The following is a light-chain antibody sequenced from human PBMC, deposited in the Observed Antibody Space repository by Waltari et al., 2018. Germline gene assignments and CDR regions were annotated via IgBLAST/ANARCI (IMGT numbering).Light chain of an antibody. J-gene: IGLJ2*01. CDR3: SAWDDSLNGHVV. Sequence: QSVLTQPPSASGTPGQKVTIPCSGSSPNLGSNTVNWYQQLPGTAPKLLVYSNNHRPSGVPDRFSGSKSGTSASLAISGLQSEDEADYYCSAWDDSLNGHVVFGGGTKLTVL. CDR2: SNN. V-gene: IGLV1-44*01. CDR1: SPNLGSNT.